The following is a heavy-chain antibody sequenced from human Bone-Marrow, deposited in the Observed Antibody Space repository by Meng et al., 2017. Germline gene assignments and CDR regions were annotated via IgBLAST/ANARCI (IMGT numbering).Heavy chain of an antibody. V-gene: IGHV3-21*01. CDR3: SREIWSDYRSDY. CDR2: ISSSSSYI. D-gene: IGHD3-3*01. CDR1: GFTLRTYA. J-gene: IGHJ4*02. Sequence: EVQLLESGGGLVQPGGSLRLSCAASGFTLRTYAMSWVRLAPGKGLEWVSSISSSSSYIYYADSVKGRFTISRDNAKNSLYLQMNSLRAEDTAVYYCSREIWSDYRSDYWGQGTLVTVSS.